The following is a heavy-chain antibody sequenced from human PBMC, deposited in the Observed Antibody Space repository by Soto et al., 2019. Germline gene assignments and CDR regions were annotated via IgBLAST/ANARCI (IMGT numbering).Heavy chain of an antibody. CDR3: ARHGDFWSGSQGYNWFDP. CDR1: GGSIISSTYY. V-gene: IGHV4-39*01. D-gene: IGHD3-3*01. Sequence: SETLSLTCTVSGGSIISSTYYWGWIRQPPGKGLEWIGSTYYSGSANYNPSLKSRVTISVDTSKNQFSLELSSVTAADTAVYYCARHGDFWSGSQGYNWFDPWGQGTLVTVSS. J-gene: IGHJ5*02. CDR2: TYYSGSA.